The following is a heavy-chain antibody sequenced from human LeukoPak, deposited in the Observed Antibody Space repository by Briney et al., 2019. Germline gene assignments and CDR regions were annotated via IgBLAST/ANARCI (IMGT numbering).Heavy chain of an antibody. J-gene: IGHJ5*02. CDR1: GFTFSSYA. CDR3: AKRGPARNNCFDP. Sequence: GGSLRLSCAASGFTFSSYAMHWVRQAPGKGLEWVALLSYDGSYEYYADSVEGRFTISRDNSKNTLYLQMNSLRAEDTAVYYCAKRGPARNNCFDPWGQGTLVTVSS. CDR2: LSYDGSYE. D-gene: IGHD6-6*01. V-gene: IGHV3-30*04.